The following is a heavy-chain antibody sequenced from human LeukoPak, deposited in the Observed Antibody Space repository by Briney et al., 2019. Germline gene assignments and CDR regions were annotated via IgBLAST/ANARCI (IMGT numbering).Heavy chain of an antibody. V-gene: IGHV2-5*02. CDR2: IYWDDDK. J-gene: IGHJ4*02. CDR1: GFSLSTSGVG. D-gene: IGHD4-17*01. Sequence: EPGPTLVKPTQTLTLTCTFSGFSLSTSGVGVGWIRQPPGKALERLALIYWDDDKRYRVSLKSMLTITKDNSKNQVVLTMTNMDPVDTATYYCPHNHGDYTFDYWGQGTLVSVSS. CDR3: PHNHGDYTFDY.